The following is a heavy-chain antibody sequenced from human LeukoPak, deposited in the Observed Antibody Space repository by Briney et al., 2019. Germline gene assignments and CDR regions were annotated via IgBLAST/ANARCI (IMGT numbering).Heavy chain of an antibody. CDR3: AIMHGYYDGSGYWVQ. Sequence: GGSLRLSCAASGFTLGSYGMSWVRQAAGKGLEWVSFITPNADRTSYADSVEGRFTISTDNPRNTLYMQMNSLRDEDTAIYYCAIMHGYYDGSGYWVQWGQGTLVTVSS. V-gene: IGHV3-23*01. CDR1: GFTLGSYG. CDR2: ITPNADRT. J-gene: IGHJ1*01. D-gene: IGHD3-22*01.